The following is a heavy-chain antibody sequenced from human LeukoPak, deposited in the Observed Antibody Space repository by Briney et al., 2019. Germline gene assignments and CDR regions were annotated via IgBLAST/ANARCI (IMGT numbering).Heavy chain of an antibody. CDR1: GYTSTTYV. CDR3: ARDMYNWNVFSFYY. Sequence: ASLKVSSKASGYTSTTYVISWVRQAPGQGLEWMGWISAYNGKTNYAQKLQGRVTMTTDTSTSTAYMELRSLRSDDTAVYYCARDMYNWNVFSFYYWGQGTLVTVSS. CDR2: ISAYNGKT. J-gene: IGHJ4*02. D-gene: IGHD1-1*01. V-gene: IGHV1-18*04.